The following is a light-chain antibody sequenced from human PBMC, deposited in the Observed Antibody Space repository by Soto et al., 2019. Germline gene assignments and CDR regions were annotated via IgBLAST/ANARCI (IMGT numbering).Light chain of an antibody. Sequence: DIQMTQSPSTLSASVGDRVTITCRASQSISSWLAWYPQKPGKAPKLLIYKASSLESGVPSRFSGSGSGTEFTLTISSLQPDDFATYYCQQYNSFLFGPGTKVDIK. CDR1: QSISSW. CDR2: KAS. J-gene: IGKJ3*01. CDR3: QQYNSFL. V-gene: IGKV1-5*03.